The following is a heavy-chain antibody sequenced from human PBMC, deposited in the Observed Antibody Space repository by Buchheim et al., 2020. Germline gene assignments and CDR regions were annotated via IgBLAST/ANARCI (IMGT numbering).Heavy chain of an antibody. D-gene: IGHD6-13*01. J-gene: IGHJ6*02. CDR1: GFSFSTYA. V-gene: IGHV3-23*01. Sequence: QLLESGGGLVQPGGSLRLSCIVSGFSFSTYAIYWVRQAPGKGLEWVSVISGSGDRTYYPDSVKGRFTVSRDNSKHTLHLQLNSLRVEDTAVYYCAKQGKMAAPVPLYGMDVWGQGTT. CDR3: AKQGKMAAPVPLYGMDV. CDR2: ISGSGDRT.